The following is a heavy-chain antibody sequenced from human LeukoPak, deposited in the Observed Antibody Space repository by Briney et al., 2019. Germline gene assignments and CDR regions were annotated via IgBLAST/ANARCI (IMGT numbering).Heavy chain of an antibody. D-gene: IGHD6-13*01. CDR3: ARASYSSSCPLLDY. CDR1: GFTVSSNY. Sequence: RSGGSLRLSCAASGFTVSSNYMSWIRQPPGKGLEWIGEINHSGSTNYNPSLKSRVTISVDTSKNQFSLKLSSVTAADTAVYYCARASYSSSCPLLDYWGQGTLVTVSS. J-gene: IGHJ4*02. CDR2: INHSGST. V-gene: IGHV4-34*01.